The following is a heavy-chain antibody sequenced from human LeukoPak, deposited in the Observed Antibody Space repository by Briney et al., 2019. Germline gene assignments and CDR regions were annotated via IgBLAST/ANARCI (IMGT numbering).Heavy chain of an antibody. J-gene: IGHJ3*02. Sequence: SETLSLTCTVSGYSISSGYYWGWIRQPPGKGLEWIGSIYHSGSTYYNPSLKSRVTISVDTSKNQFSLKLSSVTAADTAVYYCARDSVGYDILTGYSIDAFDIWGQGTMVTVSS. CDR1: GYSISSGYY. CDR3: ARDSVGYDILTGYSIDAFDI. V-gene: IGHV4-38-2*02. CDR2: IYHSGST. D-gene: IGHD3-9*01.